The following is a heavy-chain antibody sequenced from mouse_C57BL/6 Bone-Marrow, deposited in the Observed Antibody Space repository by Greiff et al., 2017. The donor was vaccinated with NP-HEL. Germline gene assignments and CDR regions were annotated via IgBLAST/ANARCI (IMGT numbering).Heavy chain of an antibody. Sequence: EVKLVESGGDLVKPGGSLKLSCAASGFTFSSYGMSWVRQTPDKRLEWVATISSGGSYTYYLDSVKGRFTISRDNAKNTLYLQMSSLKSEDTAMYYCASEYYGSSYVPYYYAMDYWGQGTSVTVSS. J-gene: IGHJ4*01. D-gene: IGHD1-1*01. V-gene: IGHV5-6*02. CDR2: ISSGGSYT. CDR1: GFTFSSYG. CDR3: ASEYYGSSYVPYYYAMDY.